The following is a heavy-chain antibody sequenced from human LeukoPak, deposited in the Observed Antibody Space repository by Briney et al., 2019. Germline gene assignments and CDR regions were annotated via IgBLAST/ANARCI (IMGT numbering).Heavy chain of an antibody. CDR2: INPNSGGT. CDR3: ARDGDSGWGYFDY. D-gene: IGHD5-12*01. V-gene: IGHV1-2*02. J-gene: IGHJ4*02. Sequence: GASVKVSCKASGYTFTGYYMHWVRQAPGQGLEWMGWINPNSGGTNYAQKFQGRVTMTRDTSISTAYMELNSLRSEDMAVYYCARDGDSGWGYFDYWGQGTLVTVSS. CDR1: GYTFTGYY.